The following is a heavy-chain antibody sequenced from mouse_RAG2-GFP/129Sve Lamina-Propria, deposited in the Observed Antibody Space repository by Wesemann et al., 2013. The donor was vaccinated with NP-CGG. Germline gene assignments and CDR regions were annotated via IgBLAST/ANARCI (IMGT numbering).Heavy chain of an antibody. V-gene: IGHV1-50*01. CDR3: ARQAMDY. CDR1: GYTFTSYW. Sequence: AELVKPGASVKLSCKASGYTFTSYWMQWVKQRPGQGLEWIGEIDPSDSYTNYNQKFKGKATLTVDTSSSTAYMQLGSLTSEDSAVYYCARQAMDYWGQGTSVTVSS. CDR2: IDPSDSYT. J-gene: IGHJ4*01.